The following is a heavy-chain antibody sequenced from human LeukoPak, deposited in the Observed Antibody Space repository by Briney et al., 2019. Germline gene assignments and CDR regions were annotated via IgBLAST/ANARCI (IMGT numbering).Heavy chain of an antibody. D-gene: IGHD6-19*01. CDR2: LGANTKYT. CDR1: GLTVGSNR. CDR3: ARDGSVRERGSGWYTGLDF. Sequence: PGGSLRLAYAVSGLTVGSNRISWVRQAPGKGLEWVSSLGANTKYTYYADSVKGRFTISRDNAKNSLYLQMNSLRDEDTAVYYCARDGSVRERGSGWYTGLDFWGQGTTVTVSS. J-gene: IGHJ6*02. V-gene: IGHV3-21*01.